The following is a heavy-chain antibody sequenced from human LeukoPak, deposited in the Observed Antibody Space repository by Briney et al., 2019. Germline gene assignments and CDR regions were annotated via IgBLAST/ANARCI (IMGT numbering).Heavy chain of an antibody. D-gene: IGHD6-19*01. J-gene: IGHJ4*02. V-gene: IGHV3-53*01. CDR2: IYSGGST. Sequence: GGSLRLSCAASGFTVSSNYMNWVRQAPGKGLEWVSVIYSGGSTYYADSVKGRFTISRDNSKNTLYLQMSSLRAEDTAVYYCARKLAVAPYYFDYWGQGTLVTVSS. CDR3: ARKLAVAPYYFDY. CDR1: GFTVSSNY.